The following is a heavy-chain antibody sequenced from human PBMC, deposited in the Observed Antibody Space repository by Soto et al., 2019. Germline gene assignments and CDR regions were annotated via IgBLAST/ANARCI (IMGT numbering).Heavy chain of an antibody. CDR2: INPKSGGT. Sequence: QVQLVQSGAEVKKPGPSVRVSCKASGYIFTDCYVHWVRQAPGQGLEWMGWINPKSGGTNIAQRFKGRVNMTRDMSINTAYMELNSLKSDDTAVYYCVRDGLVSSAKYYFDYWGQGTLVTVSS. D-gene: IGHD6-13*01. J-gene: IGHJ4*02. CDR3: VRDGLVSSAKYYFDY. V-gene: IGHV1-2*02. CDR1: GYIFTDCY.